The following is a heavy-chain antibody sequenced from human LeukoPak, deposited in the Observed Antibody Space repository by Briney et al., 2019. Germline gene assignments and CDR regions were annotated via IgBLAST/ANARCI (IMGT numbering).Heavy chain of an antibody. CDR3: ARDYSYGSTLDY. Sequence: GGSLRLSCAASGFTFSSYAMHWVRQAPGKGLEWVAVISYDGSNKYYADSVKGRFTISRDNSKNTLYLQMNSLRAEDTAVYYCARDYSYGSTLDYWGQGTLVTVSS. D-gene: IGHD5-18*01. J-gene: IGHJ4*02. V-gene: IGHV3-30*04. CDR2: ISYDGSNK. CDR1: GFTFSSYA.